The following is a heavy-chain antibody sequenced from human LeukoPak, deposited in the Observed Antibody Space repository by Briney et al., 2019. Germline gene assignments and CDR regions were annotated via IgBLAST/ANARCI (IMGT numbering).Heavy chain of an antibody. J-gene: IGHJ4*02. D-gene: IGHD4-17*01. Sequence: GGSPKVSSEPSGGTVTIYAISWVPQSPGQRLELMVQVIPIFGTANYAQKFQGRATITAGESTPTAYMELSSLSSEDTAAYSRARFGHASGDKSYGYWGPGTLVTVSS. CDR1: GGTVTIYA. V-gene: IGHV1-69*01. CDR3: ARFGHASGDKSYGY. CDR2: VIPIFGTA.